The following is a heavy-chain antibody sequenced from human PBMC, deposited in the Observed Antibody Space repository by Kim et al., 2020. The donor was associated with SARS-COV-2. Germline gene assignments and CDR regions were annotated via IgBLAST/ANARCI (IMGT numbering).Heavy chain of an antibody. J-gene: IGHJ4*02. D-gene: IGHD3-9*01. Sequence: YAQKFRGGVTMARDTSTSTVYMELSSLGSEDTAVYYCARGGRYRTPRVDYWGQGTLVTVSS. V-gene: IGHV1-46*01. CDR3: ARGGRYRTPRVDY.